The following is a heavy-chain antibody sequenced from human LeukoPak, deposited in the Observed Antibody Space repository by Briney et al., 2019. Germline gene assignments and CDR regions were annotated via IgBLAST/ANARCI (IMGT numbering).Heavy chain of an antibody. V-gene: IGHV3-9*01. D-gene: IGHD6-13*01. Sequence: GGSLRLSCAASGFTVSSNYMSWVRQAPGKGLEWVSGTSWNSGSIGYADSVKGRFTISKDNVKNSLYLHMNTLRAEDTAFYYCAKGYSSSWSLPFDYRGQGTLVTVSS. CDR3: AKGYSSSWSLPFDY. CDR1: GFTVSSNY. CDR2: TSWNSGSI. J-gene: IGHJ4*02.